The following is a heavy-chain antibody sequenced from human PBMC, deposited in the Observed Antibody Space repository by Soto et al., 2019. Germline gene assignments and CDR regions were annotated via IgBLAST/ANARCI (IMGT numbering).Heavy chain of an antibody. D-gene: IGHD2-2*01. CDR2: ISAYNGNT. V-gene: IGHV1-18*01. CDR1: GYTFTSYG. CDR3: ARVTAAKSLYYYYYVDV. J-gene: IGHJ6*03. Sequence: ASVKVSCKASGYTFTSYGISWVRQAPGQGLEWMGWISAYNGNTNYAQKLQGRVTMTTDTSTSTAYMELRSLRSDDTAVYYCARVTAAKSLYYYYYVDVWGKGTTVTVSS.